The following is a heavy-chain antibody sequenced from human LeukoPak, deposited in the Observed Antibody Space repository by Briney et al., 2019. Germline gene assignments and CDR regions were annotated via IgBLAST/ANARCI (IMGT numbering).Heavy chain of an antibody. CDR1: GFSFSDHH. D-gene: IGHD6-13*01. CDR2: ISNIGSIR. J-gene: IGHJ4*02. V-gene: IGHV3-48*03. CDR3: AGDQWYSPQF. Sequence: PGGSLRLSCAASGFSFSDHHMNWVRQTPGKGLEWVSYISNIGSIRYYADSVKGRFTISRDNAKNSLYLQMNSLRAEDTAVYYCAGDQWYSPQFWGQGTLVTVSS.